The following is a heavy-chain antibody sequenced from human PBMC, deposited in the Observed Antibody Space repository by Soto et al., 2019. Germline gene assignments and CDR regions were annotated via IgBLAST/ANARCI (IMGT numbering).Heavy chain of an antibody. CDR3: ARHGGGYRLTNWFDP. J-gene: IGHJ5*02. Sequence: SETLSLTCTVSGGSISSSSYYWGWIRQPPGKGLEWIGSIYYSGSTYYNPSLKSRVTISVDTSKNQFSLKLSSVTAADTAVYYCARHGGGYRLTNWFDPWGQGTLVTVSS. CDR1: GGSISSSSYY. V-gene: IGHV4-39*01. CDR2: IYYSGST. D-gene: IGHD3-16*02.